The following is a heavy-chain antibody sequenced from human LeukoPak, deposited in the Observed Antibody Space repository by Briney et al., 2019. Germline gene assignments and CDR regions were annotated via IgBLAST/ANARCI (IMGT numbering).Heavy chain of an antibody. V-gene: IGHV3-23*01. CDR3: AKDWGDYGLGVLIV. CDR1: GLSFSSFA. J-gene: IGHJ6*02. Sequence: QTGGSLRLSCAASGLSFSSFAMSWVRQAPGKGLEWVSAISGSGGSTYYADSVKGRFTISRDNSKNTLYLQMNSLRAEDTAVYYCAKDWGDYGLGVLIVWGQGTTVTVSS. CDR2: ISGSGGST. D-gene: IGHD4/OR15-4a*01.